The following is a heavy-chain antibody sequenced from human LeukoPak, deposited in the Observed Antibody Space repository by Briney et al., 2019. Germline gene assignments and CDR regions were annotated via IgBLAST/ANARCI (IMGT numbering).Heavy chain of an antibody. CDR3: ARGGSVIAALGP. J-gene: IGHJ5*02. CDR2: ISAYNGNT. CDR1: GYTFTSYG. V-gene: IGHV1-18*01. Sequence: ASVKVSCKASGYTFTSYGISWVRQAPGQGLEWMGWISAYNGNTNYAQKFQGRVTMTRDMSTSTVYMELSSLRSEDTAVYYCARGGSVIAALGPWGQGTLVTVSS. D-gene: IGHD6-25*01.